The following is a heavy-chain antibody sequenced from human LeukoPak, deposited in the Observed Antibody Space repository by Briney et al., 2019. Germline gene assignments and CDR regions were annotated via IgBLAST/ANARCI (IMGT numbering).Heavy chain of an antibody. CDR3: ARDAAPDYYDSSGYYYFDY. J-gene: IGHJ4*02. CDR1: GFTFSSYR. D-gene: IGHD3-22*01. V-gene: IGHV3-21*01. CDR2: ISSSSSYI. Sequence: GGSLRLSCAASGFTFSSYRMNWVRQAPGKGLEWVSSISSSSSYIYYADSVKGRFTISRDNAKNSLYLQMNSLRAEDTAVYYCARDAAPDYYDSSGYYYFDYWGQGTLVTVSS.